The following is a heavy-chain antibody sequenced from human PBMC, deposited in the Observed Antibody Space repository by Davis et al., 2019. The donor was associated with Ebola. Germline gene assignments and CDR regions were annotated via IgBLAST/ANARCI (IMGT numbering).Heavy chain of an antibody. CDR3: ASMEKGMPANYFQH. V-gene: IGHV5-51*01. CDR2: IHAGDSDT. J-gene: IGHJ1*01. D-gene: IGHD2-2*01. CDR1: GYSFTDEW. Sequence: GESLKISCKASGYSFTDEWIGWVRQMPGEGLEWMGIIHAGDSDTTYSPSFRGQVTISADKSISTAYLQWSSLRASDTGIYYCASMEKGMPANYFQHWGQGTLVSVSS.